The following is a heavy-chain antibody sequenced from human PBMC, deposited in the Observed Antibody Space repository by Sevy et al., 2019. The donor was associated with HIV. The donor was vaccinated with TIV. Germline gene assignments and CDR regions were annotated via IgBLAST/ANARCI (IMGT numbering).Heavy chain of an antibody. Sequence: ASVKVSCKASGGTFSSYAISWVRQAPGQGLEWMGGIIPIFGTANYAQKFQGRVTITADKSTSTAYMELSSLRSEDTAVYYCARVPAGPPLYGMDVWGQGTTVTVSS. CDR1: GGTFSSYA. CDR2: IIPIFGTA. CDR3: ARVPAGPPLYGMDV. V-gene: IGHV1-69*06. J-gene: IGHJ6*02.